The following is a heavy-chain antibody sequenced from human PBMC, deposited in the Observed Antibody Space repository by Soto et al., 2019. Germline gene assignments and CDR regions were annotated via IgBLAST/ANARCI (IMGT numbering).Heavy chain of an antibody. D-gene: IGHD1-26*01. CDR2: IWYDGSNK. J-gene: IGHJ4*02. CDR1: GFTFSSYG. Sequence: QVQLVESGGGVVQPGRSLRLSCAASGFTFSSYGMHWVRQAPCKGLEWVAVIWYDGSNKYYADSVKGRFTISRDNSKNTLYLQMNSRRAEVMAVYYCARDRSGRGCHGSDWGQGTLVSVSS. CDR3: ARDRSGRGCHGSD. V-gene: IGHV3-33*01.